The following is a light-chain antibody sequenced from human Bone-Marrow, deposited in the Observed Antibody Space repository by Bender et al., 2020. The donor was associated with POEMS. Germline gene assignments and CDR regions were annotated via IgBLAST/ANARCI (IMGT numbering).Light chain of an antibody. CDR1: SSDVGGYNY. Sequence: QSALTQPASVSGSPGQSITISCTGTSSDVGGYNYVSWYQQHPGKAPKLMIYEGSKRPSGVSNRFSGSKSGNTASLTISGLQAADEADYYCCLYAGSSTLVFGGGTKLTVL. CDR2: EGS. J-gene: IGLJ2*01. CDR3: CLYAGSSTLV. V-gene: IGLV2-23*01.